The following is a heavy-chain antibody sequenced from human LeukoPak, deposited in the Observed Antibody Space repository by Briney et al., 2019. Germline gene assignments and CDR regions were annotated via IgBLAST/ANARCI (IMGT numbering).Heavy chain of an antibody. CDR3: ARLSYGSGSHYNFYFDF. D-gene: IGHD3-10*01. V-gene: IGHV4-39*01. J-gene: IGHJ4*02. CDR2: IYYSGNS. CDR1: GXSISSGSHY. Sequence: PSETLSLTCTVSGXSISSGSHYWGWIRQPPGKELEWIGNIYYSGNSYYNPSLKSRVTISVDASKNQFSLNLSSVTAADTAVYYCARLSYGSGSHYNFYFDFWGQGTLVTVSA.